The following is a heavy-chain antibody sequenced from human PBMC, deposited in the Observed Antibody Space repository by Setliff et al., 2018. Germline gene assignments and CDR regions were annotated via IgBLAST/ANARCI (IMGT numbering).Heavy chain of an antibody. D-gene: IGHD3-10*01. CDR2: IIPIFGTA. Sequence: SVKVSCKASGYTFSSYAISWVRQVPGQGLEWMGGIIPIFGTANYAQKFQGRVTITADKSTSTAYMELSRLRSEDTAVYYCARDHVYGSQYYYYYYGMDVWGQGTTVTVSS. V-gene: IGHV1-69*06. J-gene: IGHJ6*02. CDR1: GYTFSSYA. CDR3: ARDHVYGSQYYYYYYGMDV.